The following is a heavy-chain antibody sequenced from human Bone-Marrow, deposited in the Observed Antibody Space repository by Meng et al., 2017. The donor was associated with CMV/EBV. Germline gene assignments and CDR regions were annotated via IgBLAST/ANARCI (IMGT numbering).Heavy chain of an antibody. Sequence: ASVKVSCKASGYTFIGYDLHWVRQAPGQGLEWMGWINPKSGGTNYAQRFQGRVTMTRDTSINTVYMELRRLRSDDTAVYYCASLAREWELPDWGQGTLVTVSS. CDR3: ASLAREWELPD. D-gene: IGHD1-26*01. J-gene: IGHJ4*02. CDR2: INPKSGGT. CDR1: GYTFIGYD. V-gene: IGHV1-2*02.